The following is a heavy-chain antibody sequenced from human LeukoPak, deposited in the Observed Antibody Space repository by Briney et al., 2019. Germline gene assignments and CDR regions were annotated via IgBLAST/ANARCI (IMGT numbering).Heavy chain of an antibody. CDR3: AKLVGVLYFDWYFDY. V-gene: IGHV3-21*01. Sequence: PGGSLGLSCAVSGFTLSSNSWSWVRQAPGKGLGWVSTISITGTLYYADSVRGRFTISRDNAKNSLYLQMSSLRDEDTAVYYCAKLVGVLYFDWYFDYWGQGTLVTVSS. CDR1: GFTLSSNS. D-gene: IGHD3-9*01. J-gene: IGHJ4*02. CDR2: ISITGTL.